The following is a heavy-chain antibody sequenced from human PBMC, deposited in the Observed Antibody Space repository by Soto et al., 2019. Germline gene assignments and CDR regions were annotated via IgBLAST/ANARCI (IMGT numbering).Heavy chain of an antibody. V-gene: IGHV4-59*02. CDR1: GGSVVSYY. Sequence: LSLTFTVSGGSVVSYYWSWIRQPPGKGLEWIGYIYYSGITDYNPSLKSRVTISVDTSKNQFSLKLSSVTAADTAVYYCAREGAVAGSFDYWGQGALVTVSS. CDR3: AREGAVAGSFDY. CDR2: IYYSGIT. J-gene: IGHJ4*02. D-gene: IGHD6-19*01.